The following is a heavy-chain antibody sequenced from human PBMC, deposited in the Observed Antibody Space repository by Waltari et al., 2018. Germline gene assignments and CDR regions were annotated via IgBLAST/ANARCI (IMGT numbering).Heavy chain of an antibody. V-gene: IGHV3-20*04. Sequence: EVQLVESGGGVVRPGGSLRLSCADSGFTFDDYGMSWVRPAPGKGLECVSGINWNGGSTGYADSVKGRFTISRDNAKNSLYLQMNSLRAEDTALYYCARGIYGDYTSGAFDIWGQGTMVTVSS. CDR2: INWNGGST. CDR1: GFTFDDYG. J-gene: IGHJ3*02. D-gene: IGHD4-17*01. CDR3: ARGIYGDYTSGAFDI.